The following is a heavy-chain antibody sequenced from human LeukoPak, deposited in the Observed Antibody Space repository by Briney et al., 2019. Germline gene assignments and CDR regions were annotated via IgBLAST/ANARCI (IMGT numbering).Heavy chain of an antibody. J-gene: IGHJ4*02. CDR3: ARGDYYGSGTYYKKTVDY. D-gene: IGHD3-10*01. CDR2: ISPYNGNT. CDR1: GYTFTSYG. V-gene: IGHV1-18*01. Sequence: GASVKVSCKASGYTFTSYGISWVRQAPGQGLEWMGWISPYNGNTNYAQKLQGRVTMTTDTSTSTAYMELRSLRSDDTAVYYCARGDYYGSGTYYKKTVDYWGQGTLVTVSS.